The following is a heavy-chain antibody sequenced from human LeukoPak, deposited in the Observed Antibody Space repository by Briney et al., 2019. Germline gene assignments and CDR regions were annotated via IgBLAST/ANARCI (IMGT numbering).Heavy chain of an antibody. CDR1: GFTFSGYA. J-gene: IGHJ4*02. Sequence: GGSLRLSCAASGFTFSGYAMHWVRQAPGKGLEWVAVVSYDGTTKYYADSVKGRFTISRDNSKNTLYLQVNSLRPEDTAVYYCARDHYTTSWRFFDCWGQGALVTVS. CDR3: ARDHYTTSWRFFDC. D-gene: IGHD6-13*01. CDR2: VSYDGTTK. V-gene: IGHV3-30-3*01.